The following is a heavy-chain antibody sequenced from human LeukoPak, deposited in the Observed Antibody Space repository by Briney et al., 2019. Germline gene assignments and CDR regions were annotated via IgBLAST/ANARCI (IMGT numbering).Heavy chain of an antibody. CDR2: IYTSGST. V-gene: IGHV4-4*09. J-gene: IGHJ5*02. CDR3: ARDLPSYYFDSGNMFDP. D-gene: IGHD3-10*01. CDR1: GGSISSYY. Sequence: SETLSLTCTVSGGSISSYYWSWIRQPPGKGLEWIGYIYTSGSTNYNPSLKSRVTMSVDTSNNQFSLKLSSVTAADTAVYYCARDLPSYYFDSGNMFDPWGQGILVTVSS.